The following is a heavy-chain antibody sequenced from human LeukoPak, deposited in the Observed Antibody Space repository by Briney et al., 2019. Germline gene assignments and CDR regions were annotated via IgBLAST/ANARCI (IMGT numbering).Heavy chain of an antibody. CDR1: GGSISSYY. J-gene: IGHJ6*03. CDR3: ARVKKYSSSSGTNYFHMDV. D-gene: IGHD6-6*01. CDR2: SHYSGIT. V-gene: IGHV4-59*01. Sequence: SETLSLTCTGSGGSISSYYWSWIRQPPGKGLEWIGYSHYSGITNYNPSLKSRVTISVDTSKNQFSLKLSSVTAADTAVYYCARVKKYSSSSGTNYFHMDVWGKGTTVTVSS.